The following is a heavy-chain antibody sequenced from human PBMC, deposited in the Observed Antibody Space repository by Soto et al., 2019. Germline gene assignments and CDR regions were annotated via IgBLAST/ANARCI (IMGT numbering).Heavy chain of an antibody. CDR1: GFTFSTYG. CDR2: ISYDGNDK. Sequence: QVQLVESGGGVVQPGRSLRLSCVASGFTFSTYGMHWVRQAPGKGLEWVALISYDGNDKYSADSVKGRFTISRDNSKNTLYLQMNRLRAEDTAVYYCARVKSAVVRGVRLPHYGMDVWGQGTTVTVS. D-gene: IGHD3-10*01. V-gene: IGHV3-30*03. CDR3: ARVKSAVVRGVRLPHYGMDV. J-gene: IGHJ6*02.